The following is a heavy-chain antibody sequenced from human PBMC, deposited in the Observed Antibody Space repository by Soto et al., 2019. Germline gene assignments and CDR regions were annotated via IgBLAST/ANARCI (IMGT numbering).Heavy chain of an antibody. CDR2: ISYDGSNK. V-gene: IGHV3-30-3*01. Sequence: GGSLRLSCAASGFTFSSYAMHWVRQAPGKGLEWVAVISYDGSNKYYADSVKGRFTISRDSSKNTLYLQMNSLRAEDTAVYYCARDRYGGNSHYFDYWGQGTLVTVSS. J-gene: IGHJ4*02. D-gene: IGHD4-17*01. CDR3: ARDRYGGNSHYFDY. CDR1: GFTFSSYA.